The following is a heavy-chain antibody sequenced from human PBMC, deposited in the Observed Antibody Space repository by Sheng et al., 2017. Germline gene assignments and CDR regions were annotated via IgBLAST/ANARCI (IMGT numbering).Heavy chain of an antibody. CDR1: GFAFNVFG. V-gene: IGHV3-73*01. CDR2: IRSKHNNHAT. CDR3: TGQREPAADLDV. Sequence: VQLVESGGGVVQPGRSLRLSCTASGFAFNVFGMHWVRQAPGKGLEWIGRIRSKHNNHATSYAASVTGRFTVSRDDSRNTAYLEMNSLKTEDTAVYYCTGQREPAADLDVWGQGTTVTVSS. J-gene: IGHJ6*02. D-gene: IGHD2-2*01.